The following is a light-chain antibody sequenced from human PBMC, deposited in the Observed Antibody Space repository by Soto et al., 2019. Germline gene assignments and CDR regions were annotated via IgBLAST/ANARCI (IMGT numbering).Light chain of an antibody. J-gene: IGLJ3*02. Sequence: QSALTQPASVSGSPGQSITISCTGTSSDVGTYNLVSWYQQHPDKVPKLMIYQGSQRPSGVSNRFSGSKSGNTASLTISGLQTEDEADYYCCSYTSSSTWVFGGGTKLTVL. CDR2: QGS. V-gene: IGLV2-14*02. CDR1: SSDVGTYNL. CDR3: CSYTSSSTWV.